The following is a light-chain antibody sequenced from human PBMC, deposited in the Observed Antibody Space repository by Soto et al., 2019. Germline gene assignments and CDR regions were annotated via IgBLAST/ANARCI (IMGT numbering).Light chain of an antibody. V-gene: IGKV3-20*01. J-gene: IGKJ1*01. CDR1: QSISNNY. CDR3: QQPTA. CDR2: GVS. Sequence: EIVLTQSQGTLSLSPGERATLSCRASQSISNNYLAWYQQRPGQAPRLLIYGVSSRATVIADRFSGSESGTVFTLTIIILEPEDFAMYYCQQPTAFGEGTRVEI.